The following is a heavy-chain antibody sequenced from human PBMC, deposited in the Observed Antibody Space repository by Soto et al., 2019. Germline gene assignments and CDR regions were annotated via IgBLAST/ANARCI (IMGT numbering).Heavy chain of an antibody. CDR2: VRSSGDDT. CDR3: ARDGESSSSSDFDF. D-gene: IGHD2-2*01. V-gene: IGHV3-48*02. J-gene: IGHJ4*02. Sequence: DVQLVESGGGLVQPGGSLRLSCAASGFTFGYYNMNWVRQAPGKGLEWVSFVRSSGDDTYYADSVKGRFTISRDNAKDSLYLQMNSLREEDTAVYYCARDGESSSSSDFDFWGQGALVTVSS. CDR1: GFTFGYYN.